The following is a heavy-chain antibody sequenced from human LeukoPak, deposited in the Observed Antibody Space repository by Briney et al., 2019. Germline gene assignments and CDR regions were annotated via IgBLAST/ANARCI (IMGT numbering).Heavy chain of an antibody. V-gene: IGHV4-39*01. J-gene: IGHJ4*02. CDR3: ARHGRIAVAAYFDY. CDR1: GGSITSSTYY. D-gene: IGHD6-19*01. CDR2: IYYSGST. Sequence: SETLSLTCTSSGGSITSSTYYWGWIRQPPGKGLEWIGSIYYSGSTYYNPSLKSRVTISVDTSKKQFSLKLSSVTAADTAVYYCARHGRIAVAAYFDYWGQGTLVTVSS.